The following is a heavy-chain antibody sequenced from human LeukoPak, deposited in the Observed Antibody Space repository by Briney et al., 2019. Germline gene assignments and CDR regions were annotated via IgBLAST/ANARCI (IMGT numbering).Heavy chain of an antibody. V-gene: IGHV4-59*01. CDR2: IYYSGST. CDR3: ARVALTVTTSYFDY. CDR1: GGSISSYY. D-gene: IGHD4-11*01. Sequence: SETLSLTCTVSGGSISSYYWSWIRQPPGKGLEWIGYIYYSGSTNYNPSLKSRVTISEATSKNQFSLRLSSVTAADTAVYYCARVALTVTTSYFDYWGQGTLVTVSS. J-gene: IGHJ4*02.